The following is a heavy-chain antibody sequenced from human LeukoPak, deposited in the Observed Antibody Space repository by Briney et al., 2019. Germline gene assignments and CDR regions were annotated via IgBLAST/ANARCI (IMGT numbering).Heavy chain of an antibody. D-gene: IGHD2-15*01. CDR2: IKSKGSGGTT. CDR3: TGITAMVGGFDE. CDR1: GIPFPDAW. V-gene: IGHV3-15*01. Sequence: GESLRLSCGLSGIPFPDAWMGWVRQAPGRGLEWIGRIKSKGSGGTTDYATSVKGRFTISRDDSKNMVYLQMNSLEAEDAGRYYCTGITAMVGGFDEWGQGTVVTVSS. J-gene: IGHJ3*01.